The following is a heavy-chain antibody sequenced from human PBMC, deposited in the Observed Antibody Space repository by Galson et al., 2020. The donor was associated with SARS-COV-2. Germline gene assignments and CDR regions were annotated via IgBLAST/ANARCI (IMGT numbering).Heavy chain of an antibody. V-gene: IGHV3-23*01. CDR1: GFTFSSYA. Sequence: GGSLRLSCAASGFTFSSYAIXXXXXAPGKGLEWVSGIXXXXSRTYYAGSVKGRFTNSRDNSQNTLYLQMNGLRAEDTAIYYCAKRHRDSSGFDYWGQGARVTVSS. D-gene: IGHD3-22*01. J-gene: IGHJ4*02. CDR3: AKRHRDSSGFDY. CDR2: IXXXXSRT.